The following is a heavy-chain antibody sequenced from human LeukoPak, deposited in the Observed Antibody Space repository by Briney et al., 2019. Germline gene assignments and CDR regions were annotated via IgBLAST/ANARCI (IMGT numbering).Heavy chain of an antibody. CDR2: MNPNSGNA. J-gene: IGHJ4*02. CDR1: GYTFTSYD. D-gene: IGHD6-13*01. V-gene: IGHV1-8*01. CDR3: ARGGSYSSPEYYFDY. Sequence: ASVKVSCTASGYTFTSYDINWVRQATGQGLEWMGWMNPNSGNAGYAQKFQGRVTMTRSTSISAAYMELRSLRSDDTAVYYCARGGSYSSPEYYFDYWGQGTLVTVSS.